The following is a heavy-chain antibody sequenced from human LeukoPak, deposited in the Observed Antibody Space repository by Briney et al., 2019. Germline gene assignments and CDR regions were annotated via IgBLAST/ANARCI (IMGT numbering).Heavy chain of an antibody. CDR1: GYTFTGYY. J-gene: IGHJ4*02. CDR2: INPNSGGT. CDR3: ARRVRDGYNWYYFDY. V-gene: IGHV1-2*02. Sequence: ASVKVSCKASGYTFTGYYMHWVRQAPGQGLEWMGWINPNSGGTNYAQKFQGRVTMTRDTSISTAYMELRSLRSDDTAVYYCARRVRDGYNWYYFDYWGQGTLVTVSS. D-gene: IGHD5-24*01.